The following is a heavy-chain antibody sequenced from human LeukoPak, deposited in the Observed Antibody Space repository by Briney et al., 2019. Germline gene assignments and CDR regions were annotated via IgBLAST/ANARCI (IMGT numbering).Heavy chain of an antibody. CDR2: ISSSGSTI. D-gene: IGHD6-19*01. Sequence: GGSLRLSCAASGFTFSSYEMNWVRQAPGKGLEWVSYISSSGSTIYYADSVKGRFTISRDNAKNSLYLQMNSLRAEDTAVYYCARGSSSGWDYYYNYYMDVWGKGTTVTISS. CDR3: ARGSSSGWDYYYNYYMDV. CDR1: GFTFSSYE. V-gene: IGHV3-48*03. J-gene: IGHJ6*03.